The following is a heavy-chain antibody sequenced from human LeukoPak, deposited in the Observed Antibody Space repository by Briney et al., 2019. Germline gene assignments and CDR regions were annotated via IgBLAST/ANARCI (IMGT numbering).Heavy chain of an antibody. J-gene: IGHJ4*02. CDR1: GYTFTGYY. D-gene: IGHD6-19*01. CDR2: INPNSGGT. Sequence: ASVKVSCKASGYTFTGYYMHWVRQAPGQGLEWMGWINPNSGGTNYAQKFQGRVTMTRDTSISTAYMELSRLRSDDTAVYYCARGLAPQYSSGWYSYFDYWGQGTLVTASS. V-gene: IGHV1-2*02. CDR3: ARGLAPQYSSGWYSYFDY.